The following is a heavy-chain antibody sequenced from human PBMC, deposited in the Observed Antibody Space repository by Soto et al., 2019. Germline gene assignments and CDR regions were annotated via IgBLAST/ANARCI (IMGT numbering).Heavy chain of an antibody. CDR2: IKQDGSEK. J-gene: IGHJ6*02. V-gene: IGHV3-7*01. CDR3: ARGKKYSYGYYHNYYYGMDV. CDR1: GFTFSSYW. Sequence: PGGSLRLSCAASGFTFSSYWMSWVRQAPGKGLEWVANIKQDGSEKYYVDSVKGRFTISRDNAKNSLYLQMNSLRAADTAVYYCARGKKYSYGYYHNYYYGMDVWGQGTTVTVSS. D-gene: IGHD5-18*01.